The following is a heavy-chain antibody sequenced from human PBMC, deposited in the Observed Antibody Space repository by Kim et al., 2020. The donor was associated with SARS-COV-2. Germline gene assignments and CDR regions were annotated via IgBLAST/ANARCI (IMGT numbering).Heavy chain of an antibody. J-gene: IGHJ6*02. CDR1: GFTFSSYA. V-gene: IGHV3-30-3*01. CDR3: ARAESYYYGMDV. CDR2: ISYDGNNK. Sequence: GGSLRLSCAASGFTFSSYAMHWVRQAPGKGLELVAVISYDGNNKYYADSVKGRFTISRDNSKNTLFLQMNSLRAEDTAVYYCARAESYYYGMDVWGQGTTVTVSS.